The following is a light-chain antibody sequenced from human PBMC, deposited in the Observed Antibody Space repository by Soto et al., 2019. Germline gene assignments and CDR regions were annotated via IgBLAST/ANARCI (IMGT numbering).Light chain of an antibody. V-gene: IGLV2-14*01. CDR2: EAT. CDR3: ISYKTDATFV. Sequence: QYALTQPASVSGSPGQSITISCAGTRSDIGASNSVSWYQHLPGRSPTLIIYEATNRPSGVSERFSGSKAGDTASLTISGLQADDESEYFCISYKTDATFVFGGGTKLTVL. J-gene: IGLJ1*01. CDR1: RSDIGASNS.